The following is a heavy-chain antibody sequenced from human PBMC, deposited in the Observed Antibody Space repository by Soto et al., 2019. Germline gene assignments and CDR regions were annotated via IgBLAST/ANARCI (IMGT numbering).Heavy chain of an antibody. D-gene: IGHD3-10*01. CDR2: ISYDGSNK. Sequence: GGSLRLSCAASGFTFSSYAMHWVRQAPGKGLEWVAVISYDGSNKYYADSVKGRFTISRDNSKNTLYLQMNSLRAEDTAVYYCARDSGRYLYYYYYGMDVWGQGTTVTVSS. CDR3: ARDSGRYLYYYYYGMDV. J-gene: IGHJ6*02. V-gene: IGHV3-30-3*01. CDR1: GFTFSSYA.